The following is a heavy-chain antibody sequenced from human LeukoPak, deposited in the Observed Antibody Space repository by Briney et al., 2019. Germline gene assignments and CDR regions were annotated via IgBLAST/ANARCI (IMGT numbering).Heavy chain of an antibody. Sequence: GASVKVSCKASGYTFTTYGITWVRQVPGQGLEWMGWISAYNGNTNYAQKFQGRVTMTTDTSTSTAYIELKSLRSDDTAVYYCARDHMNYDFWSGYSNWFDPWGQGTLVTVSS. CDR2: ISAYNGNT. CDR1: GYTFTTYG. V-gene: IGHV1-18*01. D-gene: IGHD3-3*01. J-gene: IGHJ5*02. CDR3: ARDHMNYDFWSGYSNWFDP.